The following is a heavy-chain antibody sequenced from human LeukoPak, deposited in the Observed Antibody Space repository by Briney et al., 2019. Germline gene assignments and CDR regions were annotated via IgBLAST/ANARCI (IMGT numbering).Heavy chain of an antibody. Sequence: SETLSLTCTVSGGSISSYYWSWIRQPAGKGLEWIGRIYTSGSTNYNPSLKSRVTMSVDTSKNQFSLKPSSVTAADTAVYYCAREYSSSSGAYYFDSWGQGTLVTVSS. D-gene: IGHD6-6*01. J-gene: IGHJ4*02. CDR1: GGSISSYY. V-gene: IGHV4-4*07. CDR3: AREYSSSSGAYYFDS. CDR2: IYTSGST.